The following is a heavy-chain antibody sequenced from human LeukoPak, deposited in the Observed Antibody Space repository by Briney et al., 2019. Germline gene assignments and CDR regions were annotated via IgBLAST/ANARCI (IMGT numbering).Heavy chain of an antibody. V-gene: IGHV4-61*01. CDR3: ATLFVGYSGYDSLFDY. J-gene: IGHJ4*02. CDR2: IYSSGST. Sequence: SETLSLTCTVSGGSVSSGSYYWSWIRQPPGKGLEWIGYIYSSGSTNYNPSLKSRVTISVDTSKNQFSLKLSSVTAADTAVYYCATLFVGYSGYDSLFDYWGQGTLVTVSS. CDR1: GGSVSSGSYY. D-gene: IGHD5-12*01.